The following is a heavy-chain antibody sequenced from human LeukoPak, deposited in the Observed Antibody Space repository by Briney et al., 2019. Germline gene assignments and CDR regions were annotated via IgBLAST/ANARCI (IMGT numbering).Heavy chain of an antibody. CDR1: GFTFSSYA. CDR2: ISYDGSNK. J-gene: IGHJ6*02. Sequence: GALRLSCAASGFTFSSYAMNWVRQAPGKGLEWVAFISYDGSNKYYADSVKGRFTISRDNSKNTLYLQMNSLRAEDTAVYYCAKGEMDVWGQGTTVTVSS. CDR3: AKGEMDV. V-gene: IGHV3-30-3*01.